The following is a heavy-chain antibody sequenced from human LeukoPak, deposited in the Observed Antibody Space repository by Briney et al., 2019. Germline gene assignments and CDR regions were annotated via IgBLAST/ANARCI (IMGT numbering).Heavy chain of an antibody. V-gene: IGHV3-66*02. CDR2: LYSDDTT. D-gene: IGHD2-2*01. J-gene: IGHJ4*02. CDR3: AKGPLRGTAAAIDY. CDR1: GFIVNSNY. Sequence: GGSLRLSCAASGFIVNSNYMNWVRQAPGKGLEWVSVLYSDDTTYYADSVKGRFTISRDISTDTLWLQMDSLRTEDTAVYYCAKGPLRGTAAAIDYWGQGTLVTVSS.